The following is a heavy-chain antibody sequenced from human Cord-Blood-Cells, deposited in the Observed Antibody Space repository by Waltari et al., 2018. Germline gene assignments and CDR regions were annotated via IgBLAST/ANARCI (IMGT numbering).Heavy chain of an antibody. Sequence: QVQLVQSGAEVKKPGASVKVSCQASGYTFTGYSMHRVRQAPGQGLEWMGWINPNSGGTNYAQKFQGRVTMTRDTSISTAYMELSRLRSDDTAVYYCATKAGRSSGWYDYWGQGTLVTVSS. CDR2: INPNSGGT. CDR3: ATKAGRSSGWYDY. CDR1: GYTFTGYS. V-gene: IGHV1-2*02. D-gene: IGHD6-19*01. J-gene: IGHJ4*02.